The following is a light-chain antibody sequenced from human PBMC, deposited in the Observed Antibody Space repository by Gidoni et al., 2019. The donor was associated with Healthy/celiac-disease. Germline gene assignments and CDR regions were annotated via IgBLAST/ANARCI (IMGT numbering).Light chain of an antibody. CDR1: SLRSYY. CDR3: NSRDSSGNHLV. Sequence: SSELTQDPAVSVALGQTVRITCQGDSLRSYYASWYQQKPGQAPVLVIYGNHNRPSGIPDRFSGSSSGNTASLTITGAQAEDEADYYCNSRDSSGNHLVFGGGTKLTVL. V-gene: IGLV3-19*01. CDR2: GNH. J-gene: IGLJ2*01.